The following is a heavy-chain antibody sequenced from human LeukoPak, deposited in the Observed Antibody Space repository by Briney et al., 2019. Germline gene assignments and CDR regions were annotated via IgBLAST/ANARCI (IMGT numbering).Heavy chain of an antibody. Sequence: SETLSLTCAVYGGSFSGYYWSWIRQPPGKGLEWIGEINHSGSTNYNPSLKSRVTISVDTSKNQFSLKLSSVTAADTAVYYCARGLTEPDIVVVVAATRKAYYFDYWGQGTLVTVSS. CDR3: ARGLTEPDIVVVVAATRKAYYFDY. CDR1: GGSFSGYY. V-gene: IGHV4-34*01. J-gene: IGHJ4*02. CDR2: INHSGST. D-gene: IGHD2-15*01.